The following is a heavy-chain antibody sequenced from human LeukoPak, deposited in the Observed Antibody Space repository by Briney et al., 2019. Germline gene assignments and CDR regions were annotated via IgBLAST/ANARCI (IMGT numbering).Heavy chain of an antibody. Sequence: GGSLRLSCAASGLTFSSYAMSWVRQAPGKGLEWVSAISGSGGSTYYADSVKGRFTISRANSKNTLYLQMNSLRAEDTAVYYCAKDAPVNIVVVPAANSWGQGTLVTVSS. V-gene: IGHV3-23*01. CDR3: AKDAPVNIVVVPAANS. CDR1: GLTFSSYA. D-gene: IGHD2-2*01. CDR2: ISGSGGST. J-gene: IGHJ4*02.